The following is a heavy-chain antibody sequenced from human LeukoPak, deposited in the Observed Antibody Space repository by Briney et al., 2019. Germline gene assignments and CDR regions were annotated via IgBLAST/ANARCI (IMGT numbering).Heavy chain of an antibody. J-gene: IGHJ3*02. D-gene: IGHD3-22*01. CDR3: ARGSYYDGSGYYYVNAFDI. CDR2: MNPNSGNT. V-gene: IGHV1-8*01. CDR1: GYTFTSSD. Sequence: ASVKVSCKASGYTFTSSDINWVRQATGQGLEWMGWMNPNSGNTGYAQKFQGRVTMTRNTAISTVYMELSSLRSEDTAVYYCARGSYYDGSGYYYVNAFDIWGQGTMVTVSS.